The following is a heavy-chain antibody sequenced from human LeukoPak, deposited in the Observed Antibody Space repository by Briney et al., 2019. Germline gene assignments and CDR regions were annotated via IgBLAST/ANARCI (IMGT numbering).Heavy chain of an antibody. D-gene: IGHD3-9*01. V-gene: IGHV4-39*07. Sequence: SETLSLTCTVSGGSISSSSYYWGWIRQPPGKGLEWIGSIYYSGSTYYNPSLKSRVTISVDTSKNRFSLKLSSVTAADTAVYYCARSHRSYDILTGYYPFDYWGQGTLVTVSS. CDR1: GGSISSSSYY. CDR3: ARSHRSYDILTGYYPFDY. J-gene: IGHJ4*02. CDR2: IYYSGST.